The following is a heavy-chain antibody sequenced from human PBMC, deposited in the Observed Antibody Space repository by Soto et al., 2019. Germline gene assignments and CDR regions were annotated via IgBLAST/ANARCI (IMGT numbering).Heavy chain of an antibody. CDR1: GYIFTNYY. V-gene: IGHV1-46*01. D-gene: IGHD6-13*01. CDR3: ARDLTAAAY. CDR2: INPLPTSSST. Sequence: ASVKVSCKASGYIFTNYYIHWVRQAPGQGLEWMAIINPLPTSSSTNYAQKFQGRVTVTRDTSTSTVYMELSSLTSEDTAIYYCARDLTAAAYWGQGTLVTVSS. J-gene: IGHJ4*02.